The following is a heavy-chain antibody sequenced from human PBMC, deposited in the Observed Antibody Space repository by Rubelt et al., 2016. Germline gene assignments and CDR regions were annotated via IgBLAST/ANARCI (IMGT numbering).Heavy chain of an antibody. D-gene: IGHD1-14*01. CDR1: GFSIDTYS. CDR2: ISSGSNII. V-gene: IGHV3-48*04. CDR3: ATGTTAFDYYYYYMDV. Sequence: VQLVESGGGLVQPGGSLRLSCAVSGFSIDTYSMYWVRQAPGQGLGWVSYISSGSNIIYYVDSVKGRFTISRDNAKNSLFLHSKSLRAADTAVYYWATGTTAFDYYYYYMDVWGRGTTVTVSS. J-gene: IGHJ6*03.